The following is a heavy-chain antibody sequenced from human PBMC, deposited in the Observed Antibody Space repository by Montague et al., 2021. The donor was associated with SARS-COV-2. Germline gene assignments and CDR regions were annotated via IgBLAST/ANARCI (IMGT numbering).Heavy chain of an antibody. J-gene: IGHJ5*02. Sequence: SETLSLTCTVSGGSISSSSYYWGWIRQPPGKGLEWIGSIYYSGSTYYNPSLKSRVTISVDTSKNQFSLKLSSVTAADTAVYCCARPLNLYYYGSGSYSSWFGPWGQGTLVTVSS. D-gene: IGHD3-10*01. CDR3: ARPLNLYYYGSGSYSSWFGP. V-gene: IGHV4-39*01. CDR2: IYYSGST. CDR1: GGSISSSSYY.